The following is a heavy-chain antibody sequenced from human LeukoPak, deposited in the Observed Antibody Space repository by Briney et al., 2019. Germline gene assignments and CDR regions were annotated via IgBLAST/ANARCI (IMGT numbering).Heavy chain of an antibody. D-gene: IGHD2-2*01. V-gene: IGHV4-38-2*02. CDR1: GYSISSGYY. CDR2: IYHSGST. CDR3: ARIKGWCSSTSCYAANWFDP. J-gene: IGHJ5*02. Sequence: SETLSLTCTVSGYSISSGYYWGWIRQPPGKGLEWIGSIYHSGSTYYNPSLKSRVTISVDTSKNQFSLKLSSVTAADTAVYYWARIKGWCSSTSCYAANWFDPWGQGTLVTVSS.